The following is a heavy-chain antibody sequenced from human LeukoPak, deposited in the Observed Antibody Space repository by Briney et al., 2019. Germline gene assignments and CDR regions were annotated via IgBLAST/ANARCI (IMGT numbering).Heavy chain of an antibody. CDR2: IHYTGST. CDR1: GGSISSGNYY. V-gene: IGHV4-31*03. CDR3: ARNFEI. Sequence: SETLSLTRTVSGGSISSGNYYWTWLRQHPGKGLEWIGNIHYTGSTYYNPSLKSRVTISVDTSQNQFSLKLSSVTAADTAVYYCARNFEIWGQGTMVTVSS. J-gene: IGHJ3*02.